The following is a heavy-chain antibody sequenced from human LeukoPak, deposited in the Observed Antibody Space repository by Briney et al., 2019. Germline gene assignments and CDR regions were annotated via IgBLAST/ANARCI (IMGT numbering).Heavy chain of an antibody. CDR3: VRLDTSMGLFDY. CDR1: GGSITDYY. J-gene: IGHJ4*02. D-gene: IGHD5-18*01. V-gene: IGHV4-59*01. Sequence: PSETLSLTCTVSGGSITDYYWSWVRQPPGKRLEWIGYIHYTGSTNDNPSLSSRATISVVTSRNQFSLTLSSVTAADTAIYYCVRLDTSMGLFDYWGQGNLVTVSA. CDR2: IHYTGST.